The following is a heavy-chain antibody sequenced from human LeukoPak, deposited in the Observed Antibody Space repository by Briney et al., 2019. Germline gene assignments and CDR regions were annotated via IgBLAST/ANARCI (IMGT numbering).Heavy chain of an antibody. CDR1: GFTFSSYG. J-gene: IGHJ4*02. V-gene: IGHV3-23*01. D-gene: IGHD6-13*01. Sequence: PGGSLRLSCAASGFTFSSYGMSWVRQAPGKGLEWVSAISGSGGSTYYADSVKGRFTISRDNSKSTLYLQMNSLRAEDTAVYYCARDVARAANYYFDYWGQGTLVTVSS. CDR2: ISGSGGST. CDR3: ARDVARAANYYFDY.